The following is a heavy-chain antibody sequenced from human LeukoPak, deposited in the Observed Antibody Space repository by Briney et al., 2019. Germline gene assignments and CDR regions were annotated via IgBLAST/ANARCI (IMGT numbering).Heavy chain of an antibody. Sequence: GGSLRLSCAASGFTFSSYWMHWVRQAPGKGLVWVSRINSDGSSTSYADSVKGRFTISRDNAMNTLYLQMNSLRAEDTAVYYCAREPGPFVVVPAAMSAFDIWGQGTMVTVSS. V-gene: IGHV3-74*01. CDR1: GFTFSSYW. J-gene: IGHJ3*02. CDR2: INSDGSST. D-gene: IGHD2-2*01. CDR3: AREPGPFVVVPAAMSAFDI.